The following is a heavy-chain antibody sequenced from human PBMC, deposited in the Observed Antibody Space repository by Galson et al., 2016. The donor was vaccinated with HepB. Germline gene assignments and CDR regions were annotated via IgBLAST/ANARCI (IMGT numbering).Heavy chain of an antibody. CDR1: GFSFDDYA. J-gene: IGHJ6*04. CDR2: ISWNSGSI. V-gene: IGHV3-9*01. Sequence: SLRLSCAASGFSFDDYAVHWVRQAPGKGLEWVPGISWNSGSIGYAESVKGRFTISRDNARDSLYLQLNSLRAEDTGLYYCAKGVRTGYYYYGMDVWGKGTTVTVSS. CDR3: AKGVRTGYYYYGMDV. D-gene: IGHD1-14*01.